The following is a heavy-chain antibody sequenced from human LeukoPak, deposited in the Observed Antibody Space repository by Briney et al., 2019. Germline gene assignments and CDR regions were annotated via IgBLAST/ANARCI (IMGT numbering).Heavy chain of an antibody. CDR2: INTSGST. J-gene: IGHJ5*02. CDR1: GGSISSYY. V-gene: IGHV4-4*07. D-gene: IGHD6-25*01. Sequence: SETLSLTCTVSGGSISSYYWTWIRQSAGKGLEWIGRINTSGSTNYNPSLRSRVTMSVNTSKNQFSLNLTSVTAADTAVYSCAREGGDPRWFDPWGQGTLVTVSS. CDR3: AREGGDPRWFDP.